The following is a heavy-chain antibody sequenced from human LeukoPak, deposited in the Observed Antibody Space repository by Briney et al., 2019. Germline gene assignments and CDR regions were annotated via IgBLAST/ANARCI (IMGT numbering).Heavy chain of an antibody. CDR3: ARRSSGWYSGSYYDLDV. J-gene: IGHJ6*02. V-gene: IGHV4-59*01. CDR1: GGSISGYY. CDR2: LHHTASA. Sequence: SETLSLTCSVSGGSISGYYWSWLRQAPGKGLEWIGFLHHTASATYNPSLESRVTMSVDTSNNHFSLKLSSVTAADTAVYYCARRSSGWYSGSYYDLDVWGQGTMVSVSS. D-gene: IGHD6-19*01.